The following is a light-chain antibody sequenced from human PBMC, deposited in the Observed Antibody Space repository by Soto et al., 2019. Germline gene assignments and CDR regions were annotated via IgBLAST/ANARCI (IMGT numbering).Light chain of an antibody. CDR1: SSDVATYNL. V-gene: IGLV2-14*02. CDR3: SSYVSSSTFVI. Sequence: QSVLTQPASVSASPGQSITISCTGASSDVATYNLVSWYQQHPGKAPKRIIYEGIKRPSGVSDRFSGSKSGNTASLTISGLQAEDEADYYCSSYVSSSTFVIFGGGTKLTVL. CDR2: EGI. J-gene: IGLJ2*01.